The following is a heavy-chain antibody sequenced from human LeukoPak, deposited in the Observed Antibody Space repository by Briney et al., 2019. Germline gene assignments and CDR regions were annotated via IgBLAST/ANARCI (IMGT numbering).Heavy chain of an antibody. D-gene: IGHD1-26*01. V-gene: IGHV4-61*02. Sequence: PSQTLSLTCTVSGGSISSGSYYWSWIRQPAGKGLEWIGRIYTSGSTNYNPSLKSRVTISVDTSKNQFSLKLSSVTAADTAVYYCARGVTVGASYFDYWGQGTLVTVSS. J-gene: IGHJ4*02. CDR2: IYTSGST. CDR1: GGSISSGSYY. CDR3: ARGVTVGASYFDY.